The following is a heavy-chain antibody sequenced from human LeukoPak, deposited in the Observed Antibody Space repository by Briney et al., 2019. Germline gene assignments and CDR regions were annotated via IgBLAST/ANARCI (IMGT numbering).Heavy chain of an antibody. D-gene: IGHD3-3*01. J-gene: IGHJ3*02. CDR2: IYYSGST. Sequence: PSETLSLTCTVSGGSISSYYWSWIRQPPGKGLEWIGYIYYSGSTNYNPSLKSRVTISVDTSKNQFSLKLSSVTAADTAVYYCARGPDFWSGPGNQDAFDIWGQGTMVTVSS. CDR3: ARGPDFWSGPGNQDAFDI. V-gene: IGHV4-59*01. CDR1: GGSISSYY.